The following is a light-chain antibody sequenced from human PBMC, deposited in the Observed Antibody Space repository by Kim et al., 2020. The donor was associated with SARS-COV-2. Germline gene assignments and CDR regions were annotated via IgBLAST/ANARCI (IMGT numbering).Light chain of an antibody. CDR3: NSRDSSGNLYV. J-gene: IGLJ1*01. CDR2: DNN. CDR1: SLGTYN. Sequence: ALELTVRFTSQGDSLGTYNAGWYQQKPGQAPVLVIYDNNNRPSGIPDRFSGSSSGDTASLTITGAQAEDEADYYCNSRDSSGNLYVFGTGTKVTVL. V-gene: IGLV3-19*01.